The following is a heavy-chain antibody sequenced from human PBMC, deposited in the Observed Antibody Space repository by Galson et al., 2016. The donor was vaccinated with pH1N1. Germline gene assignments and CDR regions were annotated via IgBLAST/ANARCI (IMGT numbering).Heavy chain of an antibody. CDR2: IKSKTDDATT. CDR1: GFTFSNAW. D-gene: IGHD2/OR15-2a*01. J-gene: IGHJ4*03. V-gene: IGHV3-15*01. Sequence: SLRLSCAASGFTFSNAWMSWVRQAPGKGLEWVGRIKSKTDDATTDYAAPVKGRITISIDDSKNKLELKMNSLKTEDNAVYYCARHFKTSFFDYWGQGTTATVSS. CDR3: ARHFKTSFFDY.